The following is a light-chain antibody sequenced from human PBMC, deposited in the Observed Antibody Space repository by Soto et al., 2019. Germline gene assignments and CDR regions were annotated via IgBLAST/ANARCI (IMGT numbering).Light chain of an antibody. Sequence: QSALTQPPSASGSPGQSVAISCTGTSSDVGGYNYVSWYQQHPDKAPKLMIYDVNKRPSGVPDRFSGSKSGHTASLTVSGRQAEDDADYYCSSYAGSSYVFGSGTKLTVL. CDR1: SSDVGGYNY. V-gene: IGLV2-8*01. CDR2: DVN. CDR3: SSYAGSSYV. J-gene: IGLJ1*01.